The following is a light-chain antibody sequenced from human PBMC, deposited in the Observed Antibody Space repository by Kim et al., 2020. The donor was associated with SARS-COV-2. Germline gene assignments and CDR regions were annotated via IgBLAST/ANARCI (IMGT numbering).Light chain of an antibody. CDR3: SSYTSSSTV. CDR2: DVS. Sequence: PGQSITISCTGTSSDVGGYNYVSWYQQHPGKAPKLMIYDVSNRPSGVSNRFSGSKSGNTASLTISGLQAEDKADYYCSSYTSSSTVFGGGTQLTVL. CDR1: SSDVGGYNY. J-gene: IGLJ3*02. V-gene: IGLV2-14*03.